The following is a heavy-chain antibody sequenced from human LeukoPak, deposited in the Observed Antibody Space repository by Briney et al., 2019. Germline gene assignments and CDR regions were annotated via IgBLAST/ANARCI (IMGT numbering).Heavy chain of an antibody. Sequence: PSETLSLTCAVYGGSFSGYYWSWIRQPPGKGLEWIGEINHSGSTNYNPSLKSRVTISVDTSKNQFSLKLSSVTAADTAVYYCARGLGATDYWGQGTLVTVSS. D-gene: IGHD3-10*01. CDR3: ARGLGATDY. V-gene: IGHV4-34*01. J-gene: IGHJ4*02. CDR1: GGSFSGYY. CDR2: INHSGST.